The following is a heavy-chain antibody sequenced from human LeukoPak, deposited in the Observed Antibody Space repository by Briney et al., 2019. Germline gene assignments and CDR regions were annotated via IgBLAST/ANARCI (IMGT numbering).Heavy chain of an antibody. CDR3: AKDGTYYYDGSGPPFDY. CDR1: GFTFSSYA. Sequence: GGSLRLSCAASGFTFSSYAMSWVRQAPGKGLEWVSAISGSGGSTYYADSVKGRFTISRDNSKNTLYLQMNSLRAEDTAVYYCAKDGTYYYDGSGPPFDYWGQGTLVTV. V-gene: IGHV3-23*01. J-gene: IGHJ4*02. CDR2: ISGSGGST. D-gene: IGHD3-22*01.